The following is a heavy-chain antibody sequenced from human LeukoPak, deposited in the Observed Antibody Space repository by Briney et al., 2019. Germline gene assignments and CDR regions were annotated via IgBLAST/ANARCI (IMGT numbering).Heavy chain of an antibody. CDR2: IYYSGST. D-gene: IGHD4-11*01. CDR3: ARAFTVTRSREGVLFDC. CDR1: GGSISSGGYY. J-gene: IGHJ4*02. Sequence: SETLSLTCTVSGGSISSGGYYWSWIRQHPGKGLEWIGYIYYSGSTYYNPSLKSRVTISVDTSKNQFSLKLSSVTAADTAVYYCARAFTVTRSREGVLFDCWGQGTLVTVSS. V-gene: IGHV4-31*03.